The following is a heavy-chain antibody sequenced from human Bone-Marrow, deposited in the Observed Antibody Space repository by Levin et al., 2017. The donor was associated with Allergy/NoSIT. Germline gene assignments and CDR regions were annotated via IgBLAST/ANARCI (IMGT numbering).Heavy chain of an antibody. CDR2: IYSGGST. V-gene: IGHV3-66*01. CDR3: ATRAVAAPY. Sequence: GESLKISCAASGFTVSNHYMSWVRQAPGKGLEWVSLIYSGGSTLYADSVKGRFTISRDNSKNTLYLQMNSLRAEETAVYYCATRAVAAPYWGQGALVTVSS. J-gene: IGHJ4*02. D-gene: IGHD6-19*01. CDR1: GFTVSNHY.